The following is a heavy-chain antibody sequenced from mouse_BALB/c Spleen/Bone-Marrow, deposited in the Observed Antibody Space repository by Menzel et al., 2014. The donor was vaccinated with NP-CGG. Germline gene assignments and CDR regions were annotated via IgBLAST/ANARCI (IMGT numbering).Heavy chain of an antibody. D-gene: IGHD1-1*01. V-gene: IGHV7-3*02. CDR1: GFTFTDYY. CDR2: IRNKANGYTT. CDR3: ARVTTAWFAY. J-gene: IGHJ3*01. Sequence: EVQGVESGGGLVQPGGSLRLSCAPSGFTFTDYYMSWVRPPPGKALEWLGFIRNKANGYTTEYSASVKGRFTISRDNSQSILYLQMNTLRAEDSATYYCARVTTAWFAYWGQGTLVTVSA.